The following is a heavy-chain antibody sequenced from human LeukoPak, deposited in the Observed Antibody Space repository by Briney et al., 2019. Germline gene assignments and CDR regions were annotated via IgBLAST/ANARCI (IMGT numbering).Heavy chain of an antibody. CDR3: ARLGCSSASCYPGN. D-gene: IGHD2-2*01. Sequence: SETLSLTCTVSGGSISSSYYYWCWVRQPPGKGLEWIGSLYYSGWSTYYNPSLKSRVTISVDTSKNQFSLKLNSVTAADTAVYYCARLGCSSASCYPGNWGQGTLVTVSS. CDR1: GGSISSSYYY. J-gene: IGHJ4*02. CDR2: LYYSGWST. V-gene: IGHV4-39*01.